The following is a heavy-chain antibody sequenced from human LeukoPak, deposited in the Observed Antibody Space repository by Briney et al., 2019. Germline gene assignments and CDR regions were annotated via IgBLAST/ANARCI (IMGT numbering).Heavy chain of an antibody. D-gene: IGHD5-12*01. CDR3: ARAGGYETFDY. Sequence: PGGSLRLSCAASGFTFSSYSMNWVRQAPGKGLEWVSYISSSGSTIYYADSVKGRFTISRDNAKNSLYLQMNSLRAEDTAVYYCARAGGYETFDYWGQGTLVTVSS. CDR1: GFTFSSYS. V-gene: IGHV3-48*04. J-gene: IGHJ4*02. CDR2: ISSSGSTI.